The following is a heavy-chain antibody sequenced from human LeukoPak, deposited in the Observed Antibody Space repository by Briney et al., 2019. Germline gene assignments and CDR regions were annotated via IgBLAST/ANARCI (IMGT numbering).Heavy chain of an antibody. Sequence: PGGSLRLSCAASGFTFSSYAMHWVRQAPGKGLEWVAVISYDGSNKYYADSVKGRFTISRDNSKNTLYLQMNSLRAEDTAVYYCARANGYSGYDPYYYYYGMDVWGQGTTVTVSS. CDR1: GFTFSSYA. CDR2: ISYDGSNK. V-gene: IGHV3-30-3*01. D-gene: IGHD5-12*01. CDR3: ARANGYSGYDPYYYYYGMDV. J-gene: IGHJ6*02.